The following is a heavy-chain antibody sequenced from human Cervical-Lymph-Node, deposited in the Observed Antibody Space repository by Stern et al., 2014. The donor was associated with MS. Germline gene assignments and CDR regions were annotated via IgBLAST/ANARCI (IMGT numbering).Heavy chain of an antibody. V-gene: IGHV3-23*04. CDR1: GFPFSSHA. D-gene: IGHD6-19*01. CDR2: ISGGGGST. J-gene: IGHJ4*02. CDR3: AKVSYNSGWYDFFDF. Sequence: VQLEESGGALVQPGGSLRISCAASGFPFSSHAMAWVRQAPGKGLQWVSAISGGGGSTSYADSVKGRFTISRDNSKNTLYLQMTGLRVEDTAVYYCAKVSYNSGWYDFFDFWGQGTLVTVSS.